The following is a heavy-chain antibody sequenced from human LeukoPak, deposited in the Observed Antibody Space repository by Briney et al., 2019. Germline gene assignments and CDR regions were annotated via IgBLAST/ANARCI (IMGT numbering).Heavy chain of an antibody. CDR2: ISGSGGST. D-gene: IGHD2-8*01. CDR3: AKEVEGLTVSINWFDP. Sequence: GGSLRLPCAASGFTFSSYAMSRVRQAPGKGLEWVSAISGSGGSTYYADSVKGRFTISRDNSKNTLYLQMNSLRAEDTAVYYCAKEVEGLTVSINWFDPWGQGTLVTVSS. J-gene: IGHJ5*02. V-gene: IGHV3-23*01. CDR1: GFTFSSYA.